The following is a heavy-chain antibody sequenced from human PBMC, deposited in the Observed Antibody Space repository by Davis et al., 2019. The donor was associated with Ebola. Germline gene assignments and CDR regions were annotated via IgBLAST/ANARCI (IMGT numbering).Heavy chain of an antibody. CDR3: TTQGDYYDSSGYYYYYGMDV. CDR2: IKSKTDGGTT. Sequence: PGGSLRLSCAASGFTFSNAWMSWVRQAPGKGLEWVGRIKSKTDGGTTDYAAPVKGRFTISRDDSKSTLYLQMNSLKTEDTAVYYCTTQGDYYDSSGYYYYYGMDVWGKGTTVTVSS. J-gene: IGHJ6*04. CDR1: GFTFSNAW. V-gene: IGHV3-15*01. D-gene: IGHD3-22*01.